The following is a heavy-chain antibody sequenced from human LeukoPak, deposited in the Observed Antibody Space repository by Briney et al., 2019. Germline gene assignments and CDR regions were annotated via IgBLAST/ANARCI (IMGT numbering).Heavy chain of an antibody. J-gene: IGHJ6*03. Sequence: PSETLSLTCTVSGYSISSGYYWGWIRQPPGKGLEWIGGIYHSGSTYYNPSLKSRVAISVDTSKNQFSLKLSSVTAADTAVYYCARVALDSSGYYYELASVSTHMDVWGKGTTVTVSS. V-gene: IGHV4-38-2*02. CDR2: IYHSGST. CDR1: GYSISSGYY. D-gene: IGHD3-22*01. CDR3: ARVALDSSGYYYELASVSTHMDV.